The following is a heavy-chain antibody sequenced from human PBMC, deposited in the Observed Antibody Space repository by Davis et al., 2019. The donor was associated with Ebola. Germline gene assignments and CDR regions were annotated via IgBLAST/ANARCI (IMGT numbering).Heavy chain of an antibody. V-gene: IGHV1-2*02. CDR2: INPDSGGT. CDR3: SREENGYRYGRLTY. D-gene: IGHD5-18*01. J-gene: IGHJ4*02. CDR1: GYTFPTCS. Sequence: ASVKVSCTASGYTFPTCSIGWVRQAPGQGLEWMGWINPDSGGTTYVQKFQGRVTMTRDTSISTAYMELSSLTSDDTAVFYCSREENGYRYGRLTYWGQGTLVTVSS.